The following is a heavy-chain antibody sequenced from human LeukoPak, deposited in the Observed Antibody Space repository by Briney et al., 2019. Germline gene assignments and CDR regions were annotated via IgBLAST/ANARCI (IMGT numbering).Heavy chain of an antibody. CDR1: GYSFTSYW. J-gene: IGHJ6*02. CDR3: ARNEVYYGSGSYYYGMDV. V-gene: IGHV5-51*01. Sequence: GASLQISCKGSGYSFTSYWIGWVRQMPGKGLEWMGIIYPGDSDTRYSPSFQGQVTISADKSISTAYLQWSSLRASDTAMYYCARNEVYYGSGSYYYGMDVWGQGTTVTVSS. D-gene: IGHD3-10*01. CDR2: IYPGDSDT.